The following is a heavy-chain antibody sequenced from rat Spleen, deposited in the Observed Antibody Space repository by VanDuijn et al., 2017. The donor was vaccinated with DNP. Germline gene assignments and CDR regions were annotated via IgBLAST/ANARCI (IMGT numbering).Heavy chain of an antibody. CDR1: QFTFSNYD. CDR3: ARLGGSPFDY. V-gene: IGHV5-22*01. CDR2: ISYEGSGT. Sequence: EVQLVESGGDLVQPGNSLKLSCAASQFTFSNYDMAWVRQAPKKGLEWVAGISYEGSGTYYGDSVKGRLTISRDNAKSTLYLQMNSLRSEDTATYYCARLGGSPFDYWGQGVMVTVSS. J-gene: IGHJ2*01. D-gene: IGHD5-1*01.